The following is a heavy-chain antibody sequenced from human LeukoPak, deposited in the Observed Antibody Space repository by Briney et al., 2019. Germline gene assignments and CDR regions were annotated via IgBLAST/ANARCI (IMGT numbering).Heavy chain of an antibody. Sequence: PGGSLRLSCAASGFTFSSYEMNWVRQAPGKGLEWVSYISSSGSTIYYADSVKGRFTISRDNAKNSLYLQMNSLRAEDTAVYYCARVTVTTDYDIWGQGTMVTVSS. CDR1: GFTFSSYE. D-gene: IGHD4-17*01. V-gene: IGHV3-48*03. J-gene: IGHJ3*02. CDR3: ARVTVTTDYDI. CDR2: ISSSGSTI.